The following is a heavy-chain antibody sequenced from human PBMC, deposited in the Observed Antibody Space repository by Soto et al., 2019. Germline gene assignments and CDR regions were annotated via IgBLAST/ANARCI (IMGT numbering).Heavy chain of an antibody. J-gene: IGHJ4*02. D-gene: IGHD6-19*01. CDR1: SDSSSSHY. CDR3: ARGSGWSKFDY. CDR2: TSYSGST. Sequence: SETLSLTCTVSSDSSSSHYWNWIRQPPGKGLQWIGYTSYSGSTHYNPSLQSRVSISIDTSKNQLSLKLSSVTAADSAVYYCARGSGWSKFDYWGQGTLVTVSS. V-gene: IGHV4-59*11.